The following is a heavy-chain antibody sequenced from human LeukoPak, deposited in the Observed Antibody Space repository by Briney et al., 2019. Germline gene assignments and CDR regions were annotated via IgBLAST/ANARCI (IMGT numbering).Heavy chain of an antibody. D-gene: IGHD1-7*01. J-gene: IGHJ4*02. CDR3: ALTDITGTSRFDY. Sequence: SETLSLTCTVSGGSISSYYWSWIRQPAGKGLEWMGRIYTSGSTNYNPSLNSRVTISVDKSKNQFSLKLSSVTAADTAVYYCALTDITGTSRFDYWGQGTLVTVSS. CDR1: GGSISSYY. V-gene: IGHV4-4*07. CDR2: IYTSGST.